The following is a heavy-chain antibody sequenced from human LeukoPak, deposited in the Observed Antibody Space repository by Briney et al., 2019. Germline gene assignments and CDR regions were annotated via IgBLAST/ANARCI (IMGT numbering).Heavy chain of an antibody. D-gene: IGHD3-3*01. J-gene: IGHJ4*02. V-gene: IGHV1-24*01. Sequence: GASVEVSCKVSGYTLTELSMHWVRQAPGKGLEWMGGFDPEDGETIYAQKFQGRVTMTEDTSTDTAYMELSSLRSEDTAVYYCATATTYYDFWSGYSFSFWGQGTLVTVSS. CDR2: FDPEDGET. CDR3: ATATTYYDFWSGYSFSF. CDR1: GYTLTELS.